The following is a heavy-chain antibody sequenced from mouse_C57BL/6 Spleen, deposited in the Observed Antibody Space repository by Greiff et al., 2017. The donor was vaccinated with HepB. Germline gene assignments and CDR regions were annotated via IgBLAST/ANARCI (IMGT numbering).Heavy chain of an antibody. CDR2: ISSGSSTI. D-gene: IGHD1-3*01. V-gene: IGHV5-17*01. Sequence: EVKVVESGGGLVKPGGSLKLSCAASGFTFSDYGMHWVRQAPEKGLEWVAYISSGSSTIYYADTVKGRFTISRDNAKSTLFLQMTSLRSEDTAMYYCAKEWYFDYWGQGTTLTVSS. CDR3: AKEWYFDY. J-gene: IGHJ2*01. CDR1: GFTFSDYG.